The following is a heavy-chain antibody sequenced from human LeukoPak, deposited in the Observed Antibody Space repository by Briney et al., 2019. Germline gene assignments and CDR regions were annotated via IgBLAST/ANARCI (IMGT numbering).Heavy chain of an antibody. Sequence: PGGSLRLSCAASGFSFIRYWMSWVRQAPGKGLDGVANIKQDGSEKYYVDSVKGRFTISRDNAKKSLYLQMNSLRAEDTAVYYCERVPAAREYNWFDPWGQGTPVTVSA. CDR2: IKQDGSEK. J-gene: IGHJ5*02. CDR1: GFSFIRYW. D-gene: IGHD2-2*01. V-gene: IGHV3-7*01. CDR3: ERVPAAREYNWFDP.